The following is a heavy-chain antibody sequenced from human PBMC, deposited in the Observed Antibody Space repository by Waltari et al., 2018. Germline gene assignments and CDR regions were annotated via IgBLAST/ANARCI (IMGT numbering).Heavy chain of an antibody. J-gene: IGHJ4*02. Sequence: EVQLLESGGGLVQPGGSLRLSCAASGFTFSSYAMSWVRQAPGKGLEWVSVIYSGGSTYYAEAVKGRFTISRDNSKNTLYLQMNSLRAEDTAVYYCAKVKRAYWGQGTLVTVSS. CDR1: GFTFSSYA. V-gene: IGHV3-23*03. CDR3: AKVKRAY. CDR2: IYSGGST.